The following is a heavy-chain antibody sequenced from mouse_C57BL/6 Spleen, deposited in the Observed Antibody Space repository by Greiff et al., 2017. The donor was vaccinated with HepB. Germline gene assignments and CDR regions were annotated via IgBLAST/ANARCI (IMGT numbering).Heavy chain of an antibody. V-gene: IGHV1-64*01. D-gene: IGHD1-1*01. CDR1: GYTFTSYW. CDR2: IHPNSGST. J-gene: IGHJ2*01. CDR3: ARSYYGSSTDY. Sequence: QVQLQQPGAELVKPGASVKLSCKASGYTFTSYWMHWVKQRPGQGLEWIGMIHPNSGSTNYNEKFKSKATLTVDKSSSTAYMQLSSLTSEDSAVYYCARSYYGSSTDYWGHGTTLTVSS.